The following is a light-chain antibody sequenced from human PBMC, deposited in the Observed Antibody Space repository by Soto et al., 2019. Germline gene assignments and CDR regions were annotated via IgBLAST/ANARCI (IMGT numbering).Light chain of an antibody. V-gene: IGKV3D-15*01. CDR2: HAS. CDR1: QSVNSK. J-gene: IGKJ1*01. Sequence: IVFTQSPATLSLSTGERATLSCRASQSVNSKLAWYQQKPGQSPRLVIYHASTRATGIPARFSGSGSGTEFTLTISSLQSEDFAVYFCQQYNNWLTWTFGQGTKVDIK. CDR3: QQYNNWLTWT.